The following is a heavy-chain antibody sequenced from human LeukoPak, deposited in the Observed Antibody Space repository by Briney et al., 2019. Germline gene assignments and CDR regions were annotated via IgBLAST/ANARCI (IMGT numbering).Heavy chain of an antibody. D-gene: IGHD3-22*01. CDR2: VCGSGGST. CDR3: TRGGNIGYNYNAFDV. Sequence: GGSLRLSCGASGFTFSSYAMSWVRQAPGKGLEWVSVVCGSGGSTYYADSVKGRFTISRDNARTSLYLQMKSLRAEDTAVYYCTRGGNIGYNYNAFDVWGQGTMVAVCS. CDR1: GFTFSSYA. V-gene: IGHV3-23*01. J-gene: IGHJ3*01.